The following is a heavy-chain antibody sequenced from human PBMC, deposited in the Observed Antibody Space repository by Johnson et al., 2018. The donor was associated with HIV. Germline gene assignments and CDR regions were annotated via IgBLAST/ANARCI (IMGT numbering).Heavy chain of an antibody. Sequence: QVQLVESGGGVVQPGRSLRLSCAASGFTFSSYAMHWVRQAPGKGLEWVALISYDGSDTYYAESVKGRFAISRDNSKNTLYLQMDSLRAEDTAVYYCARDMGREYYSGGDAFDIWGQGTMVTVSS. V-gene: IGHV3-30*09. CDR3: ARDMGREYYSGGDAFDI. CDR2: ISYDGSDT. CDR1: GFTFSSYA. J-gene: IGHJ3*02. D-gene: IGHD2-21*01.